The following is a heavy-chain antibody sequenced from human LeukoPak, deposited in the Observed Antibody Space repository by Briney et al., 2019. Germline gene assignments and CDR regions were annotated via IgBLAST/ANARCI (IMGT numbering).Heavy chain of an antibody. CDR2: IIPIFGTA. CDR3: ARSAFWEPPYYYYYYMDV. J-gene: IGHJ6*03. Sequence: SVKVSCKASGGTFSSYAISWVRQAPGQGLEWMGGIIPIFGTANYAQKFQGRVTMTTDTSTSTAYMELRSLRSDDTAVYYCARSAFWEPPYYYYYYMDVWGKGTTVTVSS. D-gene: IGHD3-10*01. V-gene: IGHV1-69*05. CDR1: GGTFSSYA.